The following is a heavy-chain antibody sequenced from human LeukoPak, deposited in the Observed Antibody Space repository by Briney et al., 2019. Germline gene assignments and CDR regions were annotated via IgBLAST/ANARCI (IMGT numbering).Heavy chain of an antibody. V-gene: IGHV3-23*01. CDR1: GFTFGSYA. D-gene: IGHD3-3*01. CDR3: AKDILGLRFLEWSHNWFDP. Sequence: GGSLRLSCAASGFTFGSYAMSWVRQAPGKGLEWVSTISGSGGSPYYADSVKGRFTISRDNSKNTLYLQMNSLRAEDTAVYYCAKDILGLRFLEWSHNWFDPWGQGTLVTVSS. J-gene: IGHJ5*02. CDR2: ISGSGGSP.